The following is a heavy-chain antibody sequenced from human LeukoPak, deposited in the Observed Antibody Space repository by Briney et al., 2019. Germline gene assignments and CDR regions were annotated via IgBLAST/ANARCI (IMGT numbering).Heavy chain of an antibody. V-gene: IGHV3-43D*03. D-gene: IGHD4-11*01. CDR2: ISWDGGLT. CDR1: GFTFDDYA. CDR3: AKPRRGTITTGPAYTH. J-gene: IGHJ4*02. Sequence: PGGSLRLSCAASGFTFDDYAMHWVRQAPGKGLEWASLISWDGGLTYYADSMEGRFTISRDNSKNSLYLQMNSLRTEDTALYYCAKPRRGTITTGPAYTHWGQGTLVTVSS.